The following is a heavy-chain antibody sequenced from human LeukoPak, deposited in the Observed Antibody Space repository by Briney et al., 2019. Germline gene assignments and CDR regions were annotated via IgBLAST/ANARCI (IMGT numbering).Heavy chain of an antibody. D-gene: IGHD3-10*01. CDR2: IYYSGST. Sequence: ASETLSITCTVSGGSISSYCWSWIRQPPGKGLEWIGYIYYSGSTNYNPSLKSRVTISVDTSKNQFSLKLSSVTAADTAVYYCARMGTMVRGVDYWGQGTLVTVSS. V-gene: IGHV4-59*08. J-gene: IGHJ4*02. CDR1: GGSISSYC. CDR3: ARMGTMVRGVDY.